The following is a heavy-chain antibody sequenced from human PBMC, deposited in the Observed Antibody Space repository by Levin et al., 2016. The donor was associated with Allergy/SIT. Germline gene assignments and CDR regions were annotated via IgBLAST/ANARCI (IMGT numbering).Heavy chain of an antibody. J-gene: IGHJ5*02. D-gene: IGHD2-15*01. V-gene: IGHV4-61*03. CDR3: ARVVYCSGGTCYPPWGWFDP. Sequence: SETLSLTCTVSGDSVINGDLQWSWIRQPPGKGLEWIGHISYTGATKSNPSLRSRLSMSIDTSKNHFSLKLSSVTAADTAVYYCARVVYCSGGTCYPPWGWFDPWGQGTQVTVSS. CDR2: ISYTGAT. CDR1: GDSVINGDLQ.